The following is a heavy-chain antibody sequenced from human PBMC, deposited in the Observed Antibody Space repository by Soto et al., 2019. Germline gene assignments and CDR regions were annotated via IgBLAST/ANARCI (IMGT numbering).Heavy chain of an antibody. J-gene: IGHJ4*02. CDR2: ISGSVGST. CDR1: GFTFSSCA. V-gene: IGHV3-23*01. Sequence: WGSRRLSCAASGFTFSSCAMSWVRQAPGKGLEWVSAISGSVGSTYYADSVKGRFTISRDNSKNTLYLQMNSLRAEDTAVYYCAKDHGSGSYYTFDCWGKGNMVTVSS. D-gene: IGHD3-10*01. CDR3: AKDHGSGSYYTFDC.